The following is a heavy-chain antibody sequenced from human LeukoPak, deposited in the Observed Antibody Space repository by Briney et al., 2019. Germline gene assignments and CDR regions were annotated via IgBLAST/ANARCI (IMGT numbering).Heavy chain of an antibody. J-gene: IGHJ4*02. CDR1: GYTFTAYY. D-gene: IGHD2-2*02. CDR2: INPNSGGT. V-gene: IGHV1-2*02. CDR3: ARVKYWDCSSSNCYTPPDY. Sequence: ASVKVSCKASGYTFTAYYMHWVRQAPGQGLEWMGWINPNSGGTNYAEKFQGRVTMTRDTSISAAYMELSRLRSDDTAVYYCARVKYWDCSSSNCYTPPDYWGQGTLVTVSS.